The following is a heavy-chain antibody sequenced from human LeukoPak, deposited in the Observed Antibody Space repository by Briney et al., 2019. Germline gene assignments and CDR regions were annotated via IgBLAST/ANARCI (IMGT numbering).Heavy chain of an antibody. V-gene: IGHV4-39*01. CDR2: IYYSGST. Sequence: PSETLSLTCTVSGGSISSSSYYWGWIRQPPGKGLEWIGSIYYSGSTYYNPSLKSRVTISVDTSKNQFSLKLSSVTAADTAVYYCARGEYDYVWGSYRNFDYWGQGTLVTVSS. D-gene: IGHD3-16*02. CDR1: GGSISSSSYY. CDR3: ARGEYDYVWGSYRNFDY. J-gene: IGHJ4*02.